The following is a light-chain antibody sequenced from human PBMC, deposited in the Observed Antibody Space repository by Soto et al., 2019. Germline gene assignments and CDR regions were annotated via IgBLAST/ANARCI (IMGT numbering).Light chain of an antibody. J-gene: IGKJ4*01. V-gene: IGKV3-15*01. CDR2: GIS. CDR3: QQHNNWPLT. Sequence: EIVMTQSPATLSVSPGERATLSCRASQSVSSNLAWYQQKPGQAPRLLMYGISTRATGIPARFSGSGSGIEFTLTISSLQSEDFAIYYCQQHNNWPLTFGGGTKVEIK. CDR1: QSVSSN.